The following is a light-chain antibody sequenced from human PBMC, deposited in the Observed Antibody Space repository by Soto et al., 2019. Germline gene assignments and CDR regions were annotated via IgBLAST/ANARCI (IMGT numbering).Light chain of an antibody. J-gene: IGLJ1*01. Sequence: QSVLTQPASVSGSPGQAITISCTGTSSDVGGYNYVSWYQQHPGKAPKLMIYDVSNRPSGISNRFSGSKSGNTASLTISGLQAEDDADYYCSSYTSSSTYVFGTVTKLT. CDR1: SSDVGGYNY. V-gene: IGLV2-14*01. CDR3: SSYTSSSTYV. CDR2: DVS.